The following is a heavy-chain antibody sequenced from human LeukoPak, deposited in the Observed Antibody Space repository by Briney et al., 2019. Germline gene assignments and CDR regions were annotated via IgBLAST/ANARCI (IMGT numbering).Heavy chain of an antibody. CDR2: IKQDGSEK. V-gene: IGHV3-7*01. Sequence: GGSLRLSCAASGFTFSSYWMSWVRQAPGKGLEWVANIKQDGSEKYYVDSVKGRFTISRDNAKNSLYLQMNSLRAEDTAVYYCARAQSGGMVYAILQNYYYYYMDVWGKGTTVTVSS. J-gene: IGHJ6*03. CDR1: GFTFSSYW. D-gene: IGHD2-8*01. CDR3: ARAQSGGMVYAILQNYYYYYMDV.